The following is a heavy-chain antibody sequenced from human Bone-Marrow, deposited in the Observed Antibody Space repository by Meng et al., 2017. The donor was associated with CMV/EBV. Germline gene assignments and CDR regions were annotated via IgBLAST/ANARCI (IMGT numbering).Heavy chain of an antibody. V-gene: IGHV1-8*03. D-gene: IGHD6-19*01. CDR2: MNPNSGNT. CDR1: GYTFTSYD. CDR3: ARGGSGWHTTYYYYGMDV. J-gene: IGHJ6*02. Sequence: ASVKVSCKASGYTFTSYDINWVRQATGQGLEWMGWMNPNSGNTGYAQKFQGRVTITRNTSISTAYMELSSLRSEDTAVYYCARGGSGWHTTYYYYGMDVWGHGTTVTVSS.